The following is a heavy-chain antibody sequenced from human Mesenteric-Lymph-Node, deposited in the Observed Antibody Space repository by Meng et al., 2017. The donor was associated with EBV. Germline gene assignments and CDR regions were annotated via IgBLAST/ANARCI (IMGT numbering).Heavy chain of an antibody. J-gene: IGHJ1*01. CDR1: GDSISGGGYY. Sequence: QVEPQGSGPGLVKPSQTLSLTCGVSGDSISGGGYYWSWIRQPPGKGLEWIGYISYSGNTYYNTSLKSRLTISLDTSKNQFSLKLKSVTAADTAVYYCARALYSGYDYFDWGQGTLVTVSS. D-gene: IGHD5-12*01. CDR3: ARALYSGYDYFD. V-gene: IGHV4-30-4*01. CDR2: ISYSGNT.